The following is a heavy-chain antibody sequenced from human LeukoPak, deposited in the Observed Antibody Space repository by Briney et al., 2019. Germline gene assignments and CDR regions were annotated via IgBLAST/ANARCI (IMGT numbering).Heavy chain of an antibody. D-gene: IGHD6-13*01. CDR1: GGSISSGGYY. CDR2: IYYSGST. J-gene: IGHJ4*02. CDR3: ARARSAAGNFDY. V-gene: IGHV4-31*03. Sequence: SQTLSLTCTVSGGSISSGGYYWSWIRQHPGKGLEWIGYIYYSGSTYYNPSLKSRVTISADTSKNQFSLKLSSVAAADTAVYYCARARSAAGNFDYWGQGTLVTVSS.